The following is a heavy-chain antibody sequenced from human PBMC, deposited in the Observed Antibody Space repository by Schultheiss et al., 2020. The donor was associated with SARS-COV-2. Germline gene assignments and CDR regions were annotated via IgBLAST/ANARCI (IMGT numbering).Heavy chain of an antibody. CDR3: ARLGYKKKFDP. J-gene: IGHJ5*02. D-gene: IGHD5-18*01. V-gene: IGHV3-66*02. CDR1: GFTFSSYS. CDR2: IYSGGST. Sequence: GGSLRLSCAASGFTFSSYSMNWVRQAPGKGLEWVSVIYSGGSTYYADSVKGRFTISRDNSKNTLYLQMNSLRAEDTAVYYCARLGYKKKFDPWGQGTLVTVSS.